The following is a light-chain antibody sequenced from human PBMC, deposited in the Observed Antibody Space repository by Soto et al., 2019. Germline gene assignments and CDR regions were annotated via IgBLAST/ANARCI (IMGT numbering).Light chain of an antibody. CDR2: EVS. V-gene: IGLV2-14*01. Sequence: QSALTQPRSVSGSPGQSVTISCTGTSSDVGNYNYVSWYQQHPGKAPKLMIYEVSNRPSGVAFRFSGSKSGNTASLTISGLQAEDEGDYFCSSYTRSTTWLFGGGTKLTVL. CDR1: SSDVGNYNY. CDR3: SSYTRSTTWL. J-gene: IGLJ3*02.